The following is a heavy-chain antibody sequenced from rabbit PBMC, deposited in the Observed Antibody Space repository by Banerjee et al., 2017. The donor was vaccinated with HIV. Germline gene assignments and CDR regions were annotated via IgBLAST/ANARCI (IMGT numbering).Heavy chain of an antibody. CDR1: GFSFSSYW. V-gene: IGHV1S45*01. CDR2: IYSASGNT. Sequence: QEQLEESGGGLVTPGASLTLTYTASGFSFSSYWICWVRQAPGKGLEWIGCIYSASGNTWYASWAKGRFTISKSSSTTVTLQMTSLTAADTATYFCAREIPFKLRGPGTLVTVS. J-gene: IGHJ4*01. CDR3: AREIPFKL.